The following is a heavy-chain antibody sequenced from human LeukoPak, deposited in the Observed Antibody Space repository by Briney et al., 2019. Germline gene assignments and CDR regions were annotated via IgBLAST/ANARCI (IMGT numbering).Heavy chain of an antibody. CDR2: IYYSGST. D-gene: IGHD3-9*01. CDR3: ARHVDILVFDY. J-gene: IGHJ4*02. V-gene: IGHV4-59*08. CDR1: GGSFSGYY. Sequence: PSETLSLTCAVYGGSFSGYYWSWIRQPPGKGLEWIGYIYYSGSTNYNPSLKSRVTISVDTSKNQFSLKLSSVTAADTAVYYCARHVDILVFDYWGQGTLVTVSS.